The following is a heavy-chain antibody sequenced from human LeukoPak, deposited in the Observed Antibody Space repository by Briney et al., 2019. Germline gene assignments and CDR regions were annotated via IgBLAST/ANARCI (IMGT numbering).Heavy chain of an antibody. Sequence: ASVKVPCKASGYTFTSYYMHWVRQAPGQGLEWMGIINPSGGSTSYAQKFQGRVTMTRDMSTSTVYMELSRLRSDDTAVYYCARVSSSSWYQLDYWGQGTLVTVSS. D-gene: IGHD6-13*01. J-gene: IGHJ4*02. V-gene: IGHV1-46*01. CDR3: ARVSSSSWYQLDY. CDR1: GYTFTSYY. CDR2: INPSGGST.